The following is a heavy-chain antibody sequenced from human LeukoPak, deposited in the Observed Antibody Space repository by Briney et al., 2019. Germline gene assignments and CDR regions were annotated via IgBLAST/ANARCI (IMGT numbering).Heavy chain of an antibody. CDR2: MYHSGST. J-gene: IGHJ4*02. D-gene: IGHD2-2*01. CDR1: GYSISSGYY. V-gene: IGHV4-38-2*02. Sequence: SETLSLTCTVSGYSISSGYYWGWIRQPPGQGLEWIGSMYHSGSTYYNPSLKSRVTISVDTSKNQVSLKLSSVTAADTAVYYCARSGVVRRPIDYWGQGALVTVSS. CDR3: ARSGVVRRPIDY.